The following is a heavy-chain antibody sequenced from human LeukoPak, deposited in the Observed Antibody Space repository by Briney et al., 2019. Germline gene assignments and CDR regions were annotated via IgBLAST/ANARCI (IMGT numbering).Heavy chain of an antibody. J-gene: IGHJ3*02. Sequence: PGGSLRLSCAASGFTFSSYGMHWVRQAPGKGLEWVAVISHDGSNKYYADSVKGRFTISRDNSKNTLYLQMNSLRAEDTAVYYCAKGHYKDIDDAFDIWGQGTMVTVSS. CDR3: AKGHYKDIDDAFDI. CDR2: ISHDGSNK. D-gene: IGHD5-12*01. V-gene: IGHV3-30*18. CDR1: GFTFSSYG.